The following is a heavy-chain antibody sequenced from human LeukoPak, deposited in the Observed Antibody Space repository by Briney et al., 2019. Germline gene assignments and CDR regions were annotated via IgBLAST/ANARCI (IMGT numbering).Heavy chain of an antibody. CDR2: ISSSGSTI. V-gene: IGHV3-11*01. D-gene: IGHD1-14*01. CDR3: AREYPPGTLARHQDY. J-gene: IGHJ4*02. Sequence: GGSLRLSCAASGFTFSDYYMSWIRQAPGKGLERVSYISSSGSTIYYADSVKGRFTISRDNAKNSLYLQMNSLRAEDTAVYYCAREYPPGTLARHQDYWGQGTLVTVSS. CDR1: GFTFSDYY.